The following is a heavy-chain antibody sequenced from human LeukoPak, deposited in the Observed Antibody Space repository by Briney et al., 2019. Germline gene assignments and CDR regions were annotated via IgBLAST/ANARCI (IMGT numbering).Heavy chain of an antibody. CDR3: AKDDIVVVTAPLSFDY. Sequence: GGSLRLSCAASGFTFSSHAMSWVRQAPGKGLEWVSAISGSGGSTYYADSVKGRFTISRDNSKNTLYLQMNSLRAEDTAVYYCAKDDIVVVTAPLSFDYWGQGTLVTVSS. CDR2: ISGSGGST. D-gene: IGHD2-21*02. CDR1: GFTFSSHA. V-gene: IGHV3-23*01. J-gene: IGHJ4*02.